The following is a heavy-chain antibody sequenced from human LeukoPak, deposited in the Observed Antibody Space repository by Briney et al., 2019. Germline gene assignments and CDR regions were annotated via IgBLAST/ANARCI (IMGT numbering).Heavy chain of an antibody. V-gene: IGHV3-30*18. Sequence: GGSLRLSCAASGFTFSTYAMHWVRQAPGKGLEWVALISYDGSNKNQADSVRGRFIISRGNSKNTLYLQMNGLRTADTAVYYCAKPAGYCSGGSCALFDYWGQGTLVTVSS. CDR1: GFTFSTYA. CDR2: ISYDGSNK. J-gene: IGHJ4*02. CDR3: AKPAGYCSGGSCALFDY. D-gene: IGHD2-15*01.